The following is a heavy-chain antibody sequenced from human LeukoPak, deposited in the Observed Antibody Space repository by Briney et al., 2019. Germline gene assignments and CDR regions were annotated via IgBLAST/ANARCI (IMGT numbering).Heavy chain of an antibody. D-gene: IGHD3-10*01. CDR3: ARDNPVDYYGSGSYDY. Sequence: GGSLRLSCAASGFTSSSYSMNWVRQAPGKGLEWVSSISSSSSYIYYADSVKGRFTISRDNAKNSLYLQMNSLRAEDTAVYYCARDNPVDYYGSGSYDYWGQGTLVTVSS. CDR2: ISSSSSYI. CDR1: GFTSSSYS. V-gene: IGHV3-21*01. J-gene: IGHJ4*02.